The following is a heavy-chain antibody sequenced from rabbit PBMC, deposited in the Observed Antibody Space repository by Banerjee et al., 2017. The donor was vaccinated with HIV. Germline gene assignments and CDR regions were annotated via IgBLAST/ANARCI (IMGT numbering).Heavy chain of an antibody. CDR2: IDTGSSGFS. D-gene: IGHD8-1*01. J-gene: IGHJ6*01. V-gene: IGHV1S45*01. CDR3: ARDSGSSFSSYGMDL. CDR1: GGSFSSNYY. Sequence: QERLVESGGGLVQPEGSLTLTCTASGGSFSSNYYMCWVRQAPGKGLEWIACIDTGSSGFSYFASWAKGRFTISKTSSTTVTLQMTSLTAADTATYFCARDSGSSFSSYGMDLWGPGTLVTVS.